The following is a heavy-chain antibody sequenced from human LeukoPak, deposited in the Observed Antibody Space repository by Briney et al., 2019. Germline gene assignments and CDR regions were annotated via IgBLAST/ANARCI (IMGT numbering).Heavy chain of an antibody. CDR1: GYTFTSYG. D-gene: IGHD3-3*01. Sequence: ASVKVSCKASGYTFTSYGISWVRQAPGQGLEWMGWISAYNGNTNYAQKLQGRVTITRNTSISTAYMELSSLRSEDTAVYYCARKNYDFWSGYYWYFDYRGQGTLVTVSS. CDR3: ARKNYDFWSGYYWYFDY. CDR2: ISAYNGNT. J-gene: IGHJ4*02. V-gene: IGHV1-18*01.